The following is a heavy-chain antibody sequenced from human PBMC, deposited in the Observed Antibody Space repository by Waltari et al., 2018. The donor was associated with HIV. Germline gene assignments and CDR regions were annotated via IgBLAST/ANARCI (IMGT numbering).Heavy chain of an antibody. J-gene: IGHJ6*02. CDR3: GFVPAATHGMDV. V-gene: IGHV3-21*01. D-gene: IGHD6-13*01. CDR1: RFPFSIYS. CDR2: FSSGSDSE. Sequence: EVQLVESGGGLVKPGGSLRISCATSRFPFSIYSLIWVRQAPGKGLEGVASFSSGSDSEFYADSVKGRFTISRDNAKNFLDLQMNSLRDEDTAVYYCGFVPAATHGMDVWGQGTTVTVSS.